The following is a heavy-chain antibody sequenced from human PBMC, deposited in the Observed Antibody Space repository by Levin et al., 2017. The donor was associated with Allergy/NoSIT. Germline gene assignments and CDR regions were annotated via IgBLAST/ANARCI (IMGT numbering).Heavy chain of an antibody. V-gene: IGHV4-59*01. CDR1: GGSISSYY. D-gene: IGHD6-19*01. CDR3: AREASSAFFNWFDP. CDR2: IYHSGST. Sequence: SETLSLTCTVSGGSISSYYWSWIRQPPGKGLEWIGYIYHSGSTNYNPSLKSRVPISVDTSKNQFSLNLRSVTAADPAVYYCAREASSAFFNWFDPWGQGTLVTVSS. J-gene: IGHJ5*02.